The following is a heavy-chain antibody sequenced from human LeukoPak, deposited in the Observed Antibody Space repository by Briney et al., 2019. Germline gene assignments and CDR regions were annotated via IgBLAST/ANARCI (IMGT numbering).Heavy chain of an antibody. CDR2: ISWNSGSI. CDR1: GFTFDDYA. D-gene: IGHD3-22*01. Sequence: PGGSLRLSCAASGFTFDDYAMHWVRQAPGKGLEWVSGISWNSGSIGYADSVKGRFTISRDNAKNSLYLQMNSLRAEDTAVYYCAKGNYDNSGYYVYYFDYWGQGTLVTVSS. CDR3: AKGNYDNSGYYVYYFDY. J-gene: IGHJ4*02. V-gene: IGHV3-9*01.